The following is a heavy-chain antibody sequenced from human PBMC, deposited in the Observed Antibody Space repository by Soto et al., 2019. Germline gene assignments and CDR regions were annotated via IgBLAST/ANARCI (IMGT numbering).Heavy chain of an antibody. CDR2: IYYSGST. D-gene: IGHD4-17*01. J-gene: IGHJ5*02. CDR3: ARHTGTRWGDNWFDP. Sequence: SETLSLTCTVSGGSISSYYWSWIRQPPGKGLEWIGYIYYSGSTNYNPSLKSRVTISIDTSKNQFSLKLSSVTAADTAVYYCARHTGTRWGDNWFDPWGQGTLVTVSS. V-gene: IGHV4-59*08. CDR1: GGSISSYY.